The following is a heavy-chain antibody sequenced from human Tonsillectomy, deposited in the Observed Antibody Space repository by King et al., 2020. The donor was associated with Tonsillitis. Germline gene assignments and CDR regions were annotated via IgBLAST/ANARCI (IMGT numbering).Heavy chain of an antibody. CDR3: AKARTMGQWLYDFDY. J-gene: IGHJ4*02. CDR2: IRYDGSNK. D-gene: IGHD6-19*01. CDR1: GFTFSSYG. Sequence: VQLVESGGGVVQPGGSLRLSCAASGFTFSSYGMHWVRQAPGKGLEWVAFIRYDGSNKYYADSVKGRFTISRDNSKNTLYLQMNSLRAEDTAVYYCAKARTMGQWLYDFDYWGQGTLATVSS. V-gene: IGHV3-30*02.